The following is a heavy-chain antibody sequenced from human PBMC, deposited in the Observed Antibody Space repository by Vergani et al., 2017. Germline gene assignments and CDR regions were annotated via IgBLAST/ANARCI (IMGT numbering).Heavy chain of an antibody. Sequence: LLESGGGLVQPGGSLRLSCAASGFTFNIYAMSWVRQAPGKGLEWIGTIYYTGTTYYNEAHKSRLTISVDTSKNQFSLNLTSVTAADTAVYYCTRHGRSGWAGYFQHWGQGTLVTASS. V-gene: IGHV4-39*01. D-gene: IGHD6-19*01. CDR3: TRHGRSGWAGYFQH. CDR1: GFTFNIYA. CDR2: IYYTGTT. J-gene: IGHJ1*01.